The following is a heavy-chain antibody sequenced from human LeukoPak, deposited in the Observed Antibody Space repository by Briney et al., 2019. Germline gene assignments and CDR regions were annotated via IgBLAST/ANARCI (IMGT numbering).Heavy chain of an antibody. CDR3: VAYYDILTGNRDWYFDL. V-gene: IGHV4-39*07. CDR2: VYYSGNT. Sequence: SETLSLTCTVPGGSISSSNYYWGWIRQPPGKGLEWIGSVYYSGNTYYTPSLQSRVTISIDTSNNQFSLKVNSVTAADTALYYCVAYYDILTGNRDWYFDLWGRGTLVTVSS. D-gene: IGHD3-9*01. CDR1: GGSISSSNYY. J-gene: IGHJ2*01.